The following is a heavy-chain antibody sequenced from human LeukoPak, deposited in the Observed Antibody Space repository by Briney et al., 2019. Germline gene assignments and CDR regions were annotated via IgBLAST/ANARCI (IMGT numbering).Heavy chain of an antibody. D-gene: IGHD1-26*01. CDR1: GFTFSDYY. CDR3: ARDAAGLVGGTYYFDY. CDR2: ISSSSSYT. V-gene: IGHV3-11*06. Sequence: GGSLRLSCAASGFTFSDYYMSWIRQAPGKGLEWVSYISSSSSYTNYADSVEGRFTISRDNAKNSLYLQMNSLRAEDTAVYYCARDAAGLVGGTYYFDYWGQGTLVTVSS. J-gene: IGHJ4*02.